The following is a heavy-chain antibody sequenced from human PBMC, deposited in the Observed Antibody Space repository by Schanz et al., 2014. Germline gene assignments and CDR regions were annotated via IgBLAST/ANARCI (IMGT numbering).Heavy chain of an antibody. J-gene: IGHJ5*02. CDR1: GDSISGGGYS. CDR2: IDYRGTT. V-gene: IGHV4-30-4*07. Sequence: QVQLQESGPGLVKPSQTLSLTCAVSGDSISGGGYSWSWIRQAPGGGLEWIGYIDYRGTTHYNPSLESRVTIPIGKSTARLSLKRTLVTAADTAVYYCARGGYCSRTSCYFKGGWFDPWGQGTLVTVSS. CDR3: ARGGYCSRTSCYFKGGWFDP. D-gene: IGHD2-2*01.